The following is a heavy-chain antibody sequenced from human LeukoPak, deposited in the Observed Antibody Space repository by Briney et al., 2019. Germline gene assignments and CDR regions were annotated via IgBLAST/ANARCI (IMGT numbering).Heavy chain of an antibody. V-gene: IGHV4-31*03. CDR2: IYYSGST. J-gene: IGHJ4*02. CDR1: GGSISSGGYY. D-gene: IGHD3-22*01. CDR3: ATTDSSGYYGDY. Sequence: SRTLSLTCTVSGGSISSGGYYWSWLRQHPGKGLEWIGYIYYSGSTYYNPSLKSRVTISVDTFKNQFSLKLSSVTAADTAVYYCATTDSSGYYGDYWGQGTLVTVSS.